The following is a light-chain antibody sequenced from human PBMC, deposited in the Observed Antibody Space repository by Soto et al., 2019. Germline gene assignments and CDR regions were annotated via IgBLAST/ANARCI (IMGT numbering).Light chain of an antibody. V-gene: IGKV3-20*01. J-gene: IGKJ5*01. CDR2: AAS. Sequence: EIVLMQSPGTLSLSPWERATLSCLATQSVSNYLAWYQQKPGQAPRLLIYAASSRASGIPDRFSGSGSGTDFTLTISRLEPEDFAVYYCQQYYNWPPCTFGQGTRLEI. CDR3: QQYYNWPPCT. CDR1: QSVSNY.